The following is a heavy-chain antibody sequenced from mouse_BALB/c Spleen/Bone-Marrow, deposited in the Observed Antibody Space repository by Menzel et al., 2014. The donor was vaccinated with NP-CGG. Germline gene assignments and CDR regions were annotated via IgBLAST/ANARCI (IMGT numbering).Heavy chain of an antibody. D-gene: IGHD1-1*01. CDR2: INPYNEGS. V-gene: IGHV1-14*01. CDR3: ARERDYGDYFDY. Sequence: EVQLVESGPELVKPGASVKMSCKASRYTFTRYVIHWVRQKPGQGLDWIGYINPYNEGSKYNEKFKGEATLTSDKSSHTAYMELSSLTSDDSAVYYCARERDYGDYFDYWGQGTTLTVSS. J-gene: IGHJ2*01. CDR1: RYTFTRYV.